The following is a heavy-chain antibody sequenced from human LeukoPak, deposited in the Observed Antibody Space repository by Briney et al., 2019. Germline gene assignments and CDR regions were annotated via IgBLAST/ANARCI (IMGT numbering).Heavy chain of an antibody. D-gene: IGHD3-3*01. CDR1: GYTFTNYY. Sequence: ASVKVSCKASGYTFTNYYIHWVRQAPGQGLEWMGIINPTGDSTSYAQKFQGRVTMTRNTSISTAYMELSSLRSEDTAVYYCARAGQVLRFLEWLSDYYYYYGMDVWGQGTTVTVSS. CDR3: ARAGQVLRFLEWLSDYYYYYGMDV. V-gene: IGHV1-46*01. CDR2: INPTGDST. J-gene: IGHJ6*02.